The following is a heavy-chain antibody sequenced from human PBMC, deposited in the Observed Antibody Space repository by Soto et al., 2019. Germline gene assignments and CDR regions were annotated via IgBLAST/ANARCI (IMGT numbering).Heavy chain of an antibody. CDR3: AKGWMASVTYSDY. CDR2: ITASGGST. CDR1: GFTFDKQA. V-gene: IGHV3-23*01. Sequence: EMQLLESGGGFVQPGGSLRLSCAASGFTFDKQAMSWVRQAPGKGLEWVSAITASGGSTFYAGSVKGRFTISRDNSDDTLELQMNNLRVEDTAMYFCAKGWMASVTYSDYWGKGTLVTVS. D-gene: IGHD4-17*01. J-gene: IGHJ4*02.